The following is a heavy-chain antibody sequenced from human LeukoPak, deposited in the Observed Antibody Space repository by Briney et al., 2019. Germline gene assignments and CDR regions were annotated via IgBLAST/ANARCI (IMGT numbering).Heavy chain of an antibody. V-gene: IGHV3-23*01. J-gene: IGHJ2*01. CDR1: GFSFNRYA. D-gene: IGHD2/OR15-2a*01. Sequence: GGSLRLSCAASGFSFNRYAVVWVRQAPGKGLEWVSSISGSGGRTFFADSVKGRFTVSRDNSVFLQMNSLRAEDTALYYCAQSTSMRYFFDLWGRGTLVTVSS. CDR3: AQSTSMRYFFDL. CDR2: ISGSGGRT.